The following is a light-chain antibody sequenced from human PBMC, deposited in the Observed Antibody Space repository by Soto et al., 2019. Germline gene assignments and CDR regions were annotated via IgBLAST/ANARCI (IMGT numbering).Light chain of an antibody. J-gene: IGKJ1*01. CDR1: QSVSSNY. Sequence: EIVLTQSPGTLSLSPGERATLSCRASQSVSSNYLVWYQQKPGQPPRLLIYGASSRATGIPDRFRGSGSGTDFTLTISRLETEEVALYYCQQLGSSPPWTFGQVTKVEIK. V-gene: IGKV3-20*01. CDR2: GAS. CDR3: QQLGSSPPWT.